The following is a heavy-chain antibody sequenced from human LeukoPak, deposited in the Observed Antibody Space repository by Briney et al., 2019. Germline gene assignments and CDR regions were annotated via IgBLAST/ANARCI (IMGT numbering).Heavy chain of an antibody. CDR1: GGSISNSSSY. CDR2: IYYSGST. J-gene: IGHJ4*02. CDR3: ARQGQWLVFDY. V-gene: IGHV4-39*01. Sequence: SETLSLTCTVSGGSISNSSSYWGWIRQPPGKGLEWIGSIYYSGSTKYNPSLKSRVAISVDTSKNQFSLKLSSVTAADTAVYYCARQGQWLVFDYWGQGTLVTVSS. D-gene: IGHD6-19*01.